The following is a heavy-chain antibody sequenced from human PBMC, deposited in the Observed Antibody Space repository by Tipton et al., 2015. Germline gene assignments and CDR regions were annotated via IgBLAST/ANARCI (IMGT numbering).Heavy chain of an antibody. J-gene: IGHJ4*02. V-gene: IGHV4-39*07. CDR2: IYHSGST. D-gene: IGHD3-22*01. Sequence: TLSLTCTVSGGSISSNSDYWGWIRQPPGKGLEWIGSIYHSGSTYYNASLKSRVTMSVDTSKNQFSLHLSSVTAADTAVYYCAREVWYNDSTGYDYWGQGTLVTVSS. CDR1: GGSISSNSDY. CDR3: AREVWYNDSTGYDY.